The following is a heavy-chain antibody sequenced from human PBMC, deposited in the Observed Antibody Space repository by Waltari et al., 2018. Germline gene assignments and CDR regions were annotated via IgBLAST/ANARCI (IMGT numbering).Heavy chain of an antibody. Sequence: EVQLVESGGGLVQPGGSLGLSCAASGFTLGSYSISWVRQAPGKGLEWISYIISTSSSSDYADSVKGRFTISRDNAKNSLYLQMDNLRTEDTAVYYCARETSKRFDYWGQGALVTVSS. V-gene: IGHV3-48*04. CDR3: ARETSKRFDY. CDR2: IISTSSSS. CDR1: GFTLGSYS. J-gene: IGHJ4*02.